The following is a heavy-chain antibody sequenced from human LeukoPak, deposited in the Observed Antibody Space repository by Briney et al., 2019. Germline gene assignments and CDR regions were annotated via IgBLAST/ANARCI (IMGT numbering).Heavy chain of an antibody. J-gene: IGHJ4*02. CDR1: GFTFSSYG. CDR2: ISYDGSNK. V-gene: IGHV3-30*18. Sequence: GGSLRLSCAASGFTFSSYGMHWVRQAPGKGLEWVAVISYDGSNKYYADSVKGRFTISRDNSKNTLYLQMNSLRAEDTAVYYSAKVGGGHDYWGQGTLVTVSS. CDR3: AKVGGGHDY. D-gene: IGHD2-15*01.